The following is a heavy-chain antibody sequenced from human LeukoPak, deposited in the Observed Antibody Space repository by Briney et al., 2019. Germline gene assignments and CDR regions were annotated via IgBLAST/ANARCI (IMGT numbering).Heavy chain of an antibody. Sequence: PGGSLRLSCAASGFTVSSNYMSWVRQAPGKGLEWVSVIYSGGSTYYADSVKGRFTISRDNSKNTLYLQMNSLRAEDTAVYYCARILGATTVTLGAFDIWGQGTMVTVSS. J-gene: IGHJ3*02. D-gene: IGHD4-11*01. V-gene: IGHV3-66*01. CDR3: ARILGATTVTLGAFDI. CDR2: IYSGGST. CDR1: GFTVSSNY.